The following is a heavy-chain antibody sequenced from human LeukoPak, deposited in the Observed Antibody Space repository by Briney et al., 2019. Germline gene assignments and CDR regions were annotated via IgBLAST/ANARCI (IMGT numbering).Heavy chain of an antibody. J-gene: IGHJ4*02. CDR2: ISSSSSYI. V-gene: IGHV3-21*01. CDR3: ARVSSSYFDY. Sequence: GGSQRLSCAASGFTFSNYRMNWVRQAPGKGLEWVSSISSSSSYIYYADSVKGRFTISRDNAENSLYLQMNSLRAEDTAVYSSARVSSSYFDYWGQGTLVTVSS. CDR1: GFTFSNYR. D-gene: IGHD6-6*01.